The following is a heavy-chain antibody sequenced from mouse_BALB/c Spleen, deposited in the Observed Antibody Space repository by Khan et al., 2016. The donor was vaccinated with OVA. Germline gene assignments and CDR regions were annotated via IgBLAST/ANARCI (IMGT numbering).Heavy chain of an antibody. CDR2: IDPSDIYT. D-gene: IGHD1-1*01. CDR1: GYPLTSYW. J-gene: IGHJ3*01. Sequence: QVQLQQPGAELVKPGASVKLSCKASGYPLTSYWLHWVKQRPGQGLEWIGEIDPSDIYTNYNQKFKGKATVTVEKSSSTTYMQLSSLTSEDSAVDYCVRSLHYGSSTWFAYWGQGTLVTVSA. CDR3: VRSLHYGSSTWFAY. V-gene: IGHV1-69*02.